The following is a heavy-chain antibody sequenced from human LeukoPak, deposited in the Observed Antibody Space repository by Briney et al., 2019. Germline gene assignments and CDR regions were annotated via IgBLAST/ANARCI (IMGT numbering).Heavy chain of an antibody. D-gene: IGHD3-22*01. CDR2: IIPILAIA. J-gene: IGHJ4*02. CDR1: GGTFSSYT. CDR3: ARARPFYYDSSGYYYDLGY. V-gene: IGHV1-69*02. Sequence: SVKVSCKASGGTFSSYTFTWVRQAPGQGLEWMGRIIPILAIADYAQKFQGRVAITADRSTSTAYMELSRLRTEDTAVYYCARARPFYYDSSGYYYDLGYWGQGTLVTVSS.